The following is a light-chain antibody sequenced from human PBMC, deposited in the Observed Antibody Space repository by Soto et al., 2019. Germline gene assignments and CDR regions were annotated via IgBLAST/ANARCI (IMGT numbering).Light chain of an antibody. CDR2: APS. J-gene: IGKJ4*01. CDR1: QGISSF. V-gene: IGKV1-9*01. CDR3: QRLNISPFI. Sequence: IQLTQSPSSLSASVGDRVTITCRASQGISSFLAWYQQKPGKPPNPLIYAPSTLKGGVQSSFRGSGSGTDFPLPISSLHPKNFATFSCQRLNISPFILGGGTRV.